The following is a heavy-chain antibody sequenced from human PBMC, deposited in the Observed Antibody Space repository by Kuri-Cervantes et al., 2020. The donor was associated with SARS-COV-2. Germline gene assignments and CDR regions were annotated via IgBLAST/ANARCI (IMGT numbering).Heavy chain of an antibody. J-gene: IGHJ4*02. CDR1: GGSISSSSYY. Sequence: SETLSLTCTVSGGSISSSSYYWGWIRQPPGKGLEWIGSTYYSGSTYYNPSLKSRVTISVDTSKNQFSLKLSSVTAADTAVYYCARVSRPYYFDYWGQGTLVTVSS. CDR3: ARVSRPYYFDY. CDR2: TYYSGST. V-gene: IGHV4-39*07.